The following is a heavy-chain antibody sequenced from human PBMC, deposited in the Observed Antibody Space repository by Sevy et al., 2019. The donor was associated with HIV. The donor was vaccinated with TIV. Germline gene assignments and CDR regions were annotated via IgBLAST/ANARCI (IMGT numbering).Heavy chain of an antibody. Sequence: GGSLRLSCAASGFTFSSYSMNWVRQAPGKGLEWVSSISSSSSYIYYADSVKGRFTISRDNAKNSLYLQMNSLRAEDTAVYYCASGRVGYHGSGTPQGDYYYYGMDVWGQGTTVTVSS. J-gene: IGHJ6*02. CDR2: ISSSSSYI. CDR1: GFTFSSYS. CDR3: ASGRVGYHGSGTPQGDYYYYGMDV. D-gene: IGHD3-10*01. V-gene: IGHV3-21*01.